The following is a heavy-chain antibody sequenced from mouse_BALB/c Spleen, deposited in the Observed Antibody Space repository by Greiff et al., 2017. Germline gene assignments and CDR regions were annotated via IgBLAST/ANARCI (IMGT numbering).Heavy chain of an antibody. CDR2: ILPGSGST. CDR3: ASGDTTATYAMDY. V-gene: IGHV1-9*01. D-gene: IGHD1-2*01. CDR1: GYTFSSYW. Sequence: VQLQESGAELMKPGASVKISCKATGYTFSSYWIEWVKQRPGHGLEWIGEILPGSGSTNYNEKFKGKATFTADTSSNTAYMQLSSLTSEDSAVYYCASGDTTATYAMDYWGQGTSVTVSS. J-gene: IGHJ4*01.